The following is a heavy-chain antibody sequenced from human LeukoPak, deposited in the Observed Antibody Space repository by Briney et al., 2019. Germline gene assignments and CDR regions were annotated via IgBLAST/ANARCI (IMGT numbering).Heavy chain of an antibody. CDR2: IHTGNSDS. CDR1: GYFVTHHW. Sequence: GESLKISCKGSGYFVTHHWIGWVRQMPGKGLEWMAIIHTGNSDSKYSPSFQGQVTMSVNKSISTAYLQWSSLKASDTAMYYCAYSGSYYNPPFQYWGQGTLVTVSS. CDR3: AYSGSYYNPPFQY. D-gene: IGHD3-10*01. V-gene: IGHV5-51*01. J-gene: IGHJ4*02.